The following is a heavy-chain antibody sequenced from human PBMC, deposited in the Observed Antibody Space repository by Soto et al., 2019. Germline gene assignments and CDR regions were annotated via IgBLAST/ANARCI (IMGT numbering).Heavy chain of an antibody. D-gene: IGHD6-13*01. CDR3: ARESGATLSSS. Sequence: QVQLVQSGAEMRRPGTSVKVSCKASGGTFSSYRINWVRQAPGQGLEWVGGIVPIYRTADYAQKFQGRVTITADESARTAYMELRGLKSQDTAVYYCARESGATLSSSWGQGTLVTVSS. J-gene: IGHJ4*02. CDR1: GGTFSSYR. V-gene: IGHV1-69*01. CDR2: IVPIYRTA.